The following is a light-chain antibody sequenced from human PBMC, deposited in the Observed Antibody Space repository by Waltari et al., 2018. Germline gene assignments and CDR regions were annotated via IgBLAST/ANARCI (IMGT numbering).Light chain of an antibody. CDR1: QTTDNH. V-gene: IGKV1-33*01. J-gene: IGKJ2*01. CDR3: QQCHNLPYS. CDR2: DAS. Sequence: DIQMTQSPSSLSASVGDVVTITCQASQTTDNHLNWFQCKPGQAPKLLIHDASKLQTGVPSRFSATRSGTESIFTITNVQPEDTGTYFCQQCHNLPYSFGQGTKLEV.